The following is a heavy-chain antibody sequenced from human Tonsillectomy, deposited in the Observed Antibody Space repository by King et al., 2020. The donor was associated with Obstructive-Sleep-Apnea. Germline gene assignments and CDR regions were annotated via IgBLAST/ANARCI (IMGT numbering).Heavy chain of an antibody. CDR1: GVPFSSYW. D-gene: IGHD3-22*01. Sequence: VQLVQSGGGLVQPGGSLRLSCAASGVPFSSYWMSWGRQAPGKGLEWVGNIKQDGSEKYYVESVKSRVTISRDNAKNSLYLQKNSLRAEDTAVYYCARVGRYDSSFDYWGQGTLVTVSS. CDR2: IKQDGSEK. CDR3: ARVGRYDSSFDY. J-gene: IGHJ4*02. V-gene: IGHV3-7*03.